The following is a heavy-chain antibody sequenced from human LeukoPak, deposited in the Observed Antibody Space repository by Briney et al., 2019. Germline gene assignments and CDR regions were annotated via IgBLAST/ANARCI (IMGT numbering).Heavy chain of an antibody. CDR3: AKDDILTGYYYYYGMDV. CDR1: GFTFSSYG. D-gene: IGHD3-9*01. J-gene: IGHJ6*04. Sequence: GGSLRLSCAASGFTFSSYGMHWVRQAPGKGPEWVAVISYDGSNKYYADSVKGRFTISRDNSKNTLYLQMNSLRAEDTAVYYCAKDDILTGYYYYYGMDVWGKGTTVTVSS. V-gene: IGHV3-30*18. CDR2: ISYDGSNK.